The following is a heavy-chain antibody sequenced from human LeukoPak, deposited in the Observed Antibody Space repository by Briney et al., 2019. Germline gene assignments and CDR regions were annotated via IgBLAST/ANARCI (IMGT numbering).Heavy chain of an antibody. CDR1: GFTFSSYW. V-gene: IGHV3-7*01. CDR3: ARDRVPFVVPAATFDY. D-gene: IGHD2-2*01. CDR2: IKQDGSEK. J-gene: IGHJ4*02. Sequence: GGSLRLSCAASGFTFSSYWMSWVRQAPGKGLEWVANIKQDGSEKYYVDSVKSRFTISRDNAKNSLYLQMNSLRAEDTAVYYCARDRVPFVVPAATFDYWGQGTLVTVSS.